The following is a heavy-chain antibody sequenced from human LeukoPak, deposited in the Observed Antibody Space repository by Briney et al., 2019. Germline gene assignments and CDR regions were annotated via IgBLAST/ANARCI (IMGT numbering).Heavy chain of an antibody. CDR1: GFTFSSYG. D-gene: IGHD3-9*01. CDR2: IWYDGSNK. Sequence: PGRSLRLSCAASGFTFSSYGMHWVRQAPGKGLEWVAVIWYDGSNKYYADSVKGRFTISRDNSKNTLYLQMNSLRAEDTAVYYCARPQRDFPTYYDILTGYYKGDTFWFDPWGQGTLVTVSS. V-gene: IGHV3-33*01. CDR3: ARPQRDFPTYYDILTGYYKGDTFWFDP. J-gene: IGHJ5*02.